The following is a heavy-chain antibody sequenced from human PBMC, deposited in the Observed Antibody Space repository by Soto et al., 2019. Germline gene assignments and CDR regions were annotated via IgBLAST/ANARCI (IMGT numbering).Heavy chain of an antibody. D-gene: IGHD5-18*01. V-gene: IGHV4-61*01. CDR3: AREGRGYSYGSGWFDP. CDR2: IYYSGST. CDR1: GGSVSSGSYY. Sequence: QVQLQESGPGLVKPSETLSLTCTVSGGSVSSGSYYWSWIRQPPGKGLEWIGYIYYSGSTNYNPSHKSRVTISVDTSKNQFSLKLSSVTAADTAVYYCAREGRGYSYGSGWFDPWGQGTLVTVSS. J-gene: IGHJ5*02.